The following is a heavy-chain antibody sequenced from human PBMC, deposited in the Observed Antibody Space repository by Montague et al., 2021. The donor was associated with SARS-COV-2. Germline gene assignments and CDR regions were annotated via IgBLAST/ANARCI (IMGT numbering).Heavy chain of an antibody. Sequence: TLSLTCTGSGDSITSKTHYWDWVRQPAGKGLEWIGRLLTSGATNFNPSLKSRLTISRDTSKNEFYLKLSSVTAADTAVYYCARDSPHFDFWRGHYGDKYYMDIWGKGTTVTVS. J-gene: IGHJ6*03. CDR2: LLTSGAT. CDR1: GDSITSKTHY. CDR3: ARDSPHFDFWRGHYGDKYYMDI. V-gene: IGHV4-61*02. D-gene: IGHD3-3*01.